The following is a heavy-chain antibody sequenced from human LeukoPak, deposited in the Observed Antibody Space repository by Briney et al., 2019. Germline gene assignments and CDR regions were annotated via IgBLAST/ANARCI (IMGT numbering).Heavy chain of an antibody. CDR1: RFTFSSYG. CDR3: ARDPNFDSSGYFFDY. D-gene: IGHD3-22*01. CDR2: IWYDGSNK. J-gene: IGHJ4*02. V-gene: IGHV3-33*01. Sequence: GGSLRLSCAASRFTFSSYGMHWVRQAPGKGLEWVAVIWYDGSNKYYADSVKGRFTISRDNSKNTLYLQMNSLRAEDTAVYYCARDPNFDSSGYFFDYWGQGTLVTVSS.